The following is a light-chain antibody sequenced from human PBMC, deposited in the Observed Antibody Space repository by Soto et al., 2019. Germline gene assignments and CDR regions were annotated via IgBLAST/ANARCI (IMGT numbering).Light chain of an antibody. CDR2: DVS. CDR3: SSYTTSNTRQIV. V-gene: IGLV2-14*03. J-gene: IGLJ1*01. CDR1: SSDVGGYNY. Sequence: QSALTQPASVSGSPGQSITISCTGTSSDVGGYNYVSWYQHHPGKAPKLMIYDVSNRPSGVSNRFSGSKSGNTASLTISGIQPEYEADSYCSSYTTSNTRQIVFGTGTNVTVL.